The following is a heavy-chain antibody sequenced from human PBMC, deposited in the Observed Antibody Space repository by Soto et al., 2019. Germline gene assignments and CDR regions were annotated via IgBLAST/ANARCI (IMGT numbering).Heavy chain of an antibody. CDR1: GGTFSSYA. V-gene: IGHV1-69*01. D-gene: IGHD5-18*01. CDR3: ARSGYSYGAFYYYYGMDV. CDR2: IIPIFGTA. J-gene: IGHJ6*02. Sequence: QVPLVQSGAEVKKPGSSVKVSCKASGGTFSSYAISWVRQAPGQGLEWMGGIIPIFGTANYAQKFQGRVTITADESTSTAYMELSSLRSEDTAVYYCARSGYSYGAFYYYYGMDVWGQGTTVTVSS.